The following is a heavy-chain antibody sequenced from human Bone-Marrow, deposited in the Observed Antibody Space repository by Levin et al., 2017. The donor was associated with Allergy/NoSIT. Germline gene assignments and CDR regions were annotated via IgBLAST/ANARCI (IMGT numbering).Heavy chain of an antibody. CDR2: IDAAGDT. Sequence: SCGASGFTLSSYAMSWVRQAPGKGLEWVSAIDAAGDTYYADSVKGRFTISRDNSKNTLYLQLNTLTAEDTAVYYCAKEGFDCGAACFSLDYWGQGTLVTVPS. CDR3: AKEGFDCGAACFSLDY. D-gene: IGHD2-21*02. CDR1: GFTLSSYA. J-gene: IGHJ4*02. V-gene: IGHV3-23*01.